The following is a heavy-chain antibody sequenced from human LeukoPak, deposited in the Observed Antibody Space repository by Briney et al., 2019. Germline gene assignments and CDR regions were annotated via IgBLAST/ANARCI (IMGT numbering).Heavy chain of an antibody. V-gene: IGHV3-30*02. Sequence: GGSLRLSCAASGYTFSSHGIHWVRQAPGKGLEWVAVVWYDGRNRDYADSVKGRFTISKDNSKATVYLQMDSLRSEDTGIYYCAKDGVNYDYWNGYFDVWGQGIQVTVSS. CDR3: AKDGVNYDYWNGYFDV. D-gene: IGHD3-3*01. CDR2: VWYDGRNR. CDR1: GYTFSSHG. J-gene: IGHJ4*02.